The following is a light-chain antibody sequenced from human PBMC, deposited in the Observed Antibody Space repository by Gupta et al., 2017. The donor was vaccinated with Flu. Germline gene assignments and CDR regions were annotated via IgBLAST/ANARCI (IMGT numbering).Light chain of an antibody. V-gene: IGLV3-21*02. J-gene: IGLJ3*02. CDR2: DDN. Sequence: APGQTARSTCCGINIGIKSWHWYQHKPGQSRVLFVYDDNDRPSGIPERFSASNSGNTATLTIHRVEGGDEADYYCQVWDISHEVFGGGTKLTVL. CDR3: QVWDISHEV. CDR1: NIGIKS.